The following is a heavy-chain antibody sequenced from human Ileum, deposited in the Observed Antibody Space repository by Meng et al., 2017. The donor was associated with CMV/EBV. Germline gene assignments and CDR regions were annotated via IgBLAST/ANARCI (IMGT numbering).Heavy chain of an antibody. CDR2: ISVHHGNT. J-gene: IGHJ4*02. CDR3: ARDNWGYDY. V-gene: IGHV1-18*01. D-gene: IGHD7-27*01. Sequence: VDLVPSGTEVKQPGASVKVSCKTSGYTFTNHNIAWVRQAPGQGLEWMGWISVHHGNTDYAQKYQDRVTMTRDTSTNTAYMELRSLTSDDTAMYYCARDNWGYDYWGQGTLVTVSS. CDR1: GYTFTNHN.